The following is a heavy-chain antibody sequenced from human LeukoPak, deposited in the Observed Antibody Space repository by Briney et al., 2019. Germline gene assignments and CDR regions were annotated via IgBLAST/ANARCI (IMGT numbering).Heavy chain of an antibody. D-gene: IGHD4-17*01. Sequence: ASVKVSCKASGYTFTGYYMHWVRQAPGQGLEWMGWINPNSGGTSYAQKFQGRVTMTRDTSISTAYMELSRLRSDDTAVYYCAIGDFYGDYSFDYWGQGTLVTVSS. CDR3: AIGDFYGDYSFDY. V-gene: IGHV1-2*02. CDR2: INPNSGGT. CDR1: GYTFTGYY. J-gene: IGHJ4*02.